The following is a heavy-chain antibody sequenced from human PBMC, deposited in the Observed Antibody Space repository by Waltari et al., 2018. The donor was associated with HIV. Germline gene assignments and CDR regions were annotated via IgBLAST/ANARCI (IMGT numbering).Heavy chain of an antibody. V-gene: IGHV3-73*01. J-gene: IGHJ6*02. CDR3: TRRAALFRGVVDVDV. CDR2: IRSKADRYAT. CDR1: GFIFTASD. D-gene: IGHD3-10*01. Sequence: EVLLVESGGGVVQPGGSLKLSCAASGFIFTASDLHWVRQAAGKGLEWIGRIRSKADRYATGYSASVKGRFSISRDDSENKVFLQMNSLKADDSAVYYCTRRAALFRGVVDVDVWGQGTTVTVSS.